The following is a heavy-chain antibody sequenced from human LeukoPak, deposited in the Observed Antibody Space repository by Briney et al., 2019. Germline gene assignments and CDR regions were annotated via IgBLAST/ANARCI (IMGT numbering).Heavy chain of an antibody. CDR2: IVPIFGTA. J-gene: IGHJ5*02. V-gene: IGHV1-69*13. Sequence: SVKVSCKASGGTFSSYSISWVRQAPGQGLEWMGGIVPIFGTADYAQKFQGRVTITADESTSTAYMELGSLRSEDTAVYYCARDRAAAGLNNWFDPWGQGTRVTVSS. D-gene: IGHD6-13*01. CDR1: GGTFSSYS. CDR3: ARDRAAAGLNNWFDP.